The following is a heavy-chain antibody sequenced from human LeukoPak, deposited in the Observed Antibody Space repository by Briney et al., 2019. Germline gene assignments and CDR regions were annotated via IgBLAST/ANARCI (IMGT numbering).Heavy chain of an antibody. D-gene: IGHD2-2*01. J-gene: IGHJ4*02. CDR2: IIPIFGTA. Sequence: PGESLRISCKGSGYSFTSYWIGWVRQAPGQGLEWMGRIIPIFGTANYAQKFQGRVTITTDESTSTAYMELSSLRSEDTAVYYCARGSAARGYYFDYWGQGTLVTVSS. V-gene: IGHV1-69*05. CDR3: ARGSAARGYYFDY. CDR1: GYSFTSYW.